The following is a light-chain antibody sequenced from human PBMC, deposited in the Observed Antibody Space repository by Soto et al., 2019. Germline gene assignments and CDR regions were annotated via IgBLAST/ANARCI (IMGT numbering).Light chain of an antibody. CDR2: AAS. CDR3: QQLKSSPFT. Sequence: DIQMTQSPSTLSASVRDRVTITCRASQTISSWLAWFQQRPGRAPKFLIYAASTLQSGVPSRFSGSGSGTDFTLTISSLQPEDFVTYYCQQLKSSPFTFGPGTKVDIK. CDR1: QTISSW. J-gene: IGKJ3*01. V-gene: IGKV1-5*01.